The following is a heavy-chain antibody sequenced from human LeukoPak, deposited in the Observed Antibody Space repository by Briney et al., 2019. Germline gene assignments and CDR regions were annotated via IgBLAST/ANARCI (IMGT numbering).Heavy chain of an antibody. V-gene: IGHV4-59*01. CDR3: ARLEAY. Sequence: SETLSLTCTVSGGSISNYYWSWIRQPPGKELEWIGYISYSGSTDSNPSLKSRVSISVDTSKNQFSLKLSSVTAADTAVYYCARLEAYWGQGTLVTVSS. D-gene: IGHD1-1*01. J-gene: IGHJ4*02. CDR1: GGSISNYY. CDR2: ISYSGST.